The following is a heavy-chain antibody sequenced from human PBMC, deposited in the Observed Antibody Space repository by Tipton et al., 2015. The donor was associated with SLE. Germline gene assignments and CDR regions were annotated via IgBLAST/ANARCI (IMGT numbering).Heavy chain of an antibody. CDR2: VSAYNGNT. J-gene: IGHJ4*02. CDR3: ARGLRAYCSRSSCYGGLDY. V-gene: IGHV1-18*01. CDR1: GYTFTTYG. Sequence: QLVQSGAEVKKPGASVKVSCKASGYTFTTYGFSWVRQAPGQGLEWMGWVSAYNGNTNYAPKLQGRVTMTTDTSTSTAYMELRSLPSDDTAVYYCARGLRAYCSRSSCYGGLDYWGQGTLVTVSS. D-gene: IGHD2-2*01.